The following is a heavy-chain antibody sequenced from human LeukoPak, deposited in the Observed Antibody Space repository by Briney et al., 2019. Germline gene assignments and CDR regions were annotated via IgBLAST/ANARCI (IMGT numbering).Heavy chain of an antibody. J-gene: IGHJ5*02. CDR1: GGSISSSSYY. Sequence: SETLSLTCTVSGGSISSSSYYWGWLRQPPGKGLEWIGSIYYSGSTYYNPSLKSRVTISVDTSKNQFSLKLSSVTAADTAVYYCASQVTHIVVVTAITRFDPWGQGTLVTVSS. D-gene: IGHD2-21*02. CDR2: IYYSGST. V-gene: IGHV4-39*01. CDR3: ASQVTHIVVVTAITRFDP.